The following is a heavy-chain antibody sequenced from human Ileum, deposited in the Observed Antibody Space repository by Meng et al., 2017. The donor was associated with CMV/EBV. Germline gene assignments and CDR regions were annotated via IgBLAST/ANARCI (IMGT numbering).Heavy chain of an antibody. V-gene: IGHV1-3*01. CDR1: GHPFTHYA. Sequence: SCKASGHPFTHYAMHWVRQAPGQRLEWMGLVHAGNGNTRYSQNFQGRVTITRDTSATTVFMELTSLTSEDTAVYYCASERWGSGYLDLWGRGSLVTVSS. CDR3: ASERWGSGYLDL. J-gene: IGHJ2*01. CDR2: VHAGNGNT. D-gene: IGHD4-23*01.